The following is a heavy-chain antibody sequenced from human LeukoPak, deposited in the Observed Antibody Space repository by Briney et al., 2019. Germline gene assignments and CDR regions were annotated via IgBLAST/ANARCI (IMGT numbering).Heavy chain of an antibody. J-gene: IGHJ3*02. Sequence: GGFLRLSCAASGFTFSSYSMNWVRQAPGKGLEWVSSISSSSSYIYYADSVKGRFTISRDNAKNSLYLQMNSLRAEDTAVYYCARSRSRGYDSSGYDAFDIWGQGTMVTVSS. D-gene: IGHD3-22*01. CDR3: ARSRSRGYDSSGYDAFDI. V-gene: IGHV3-21*01. CDR2: ISSSSSYI. CDR1: GFTFSSYS.